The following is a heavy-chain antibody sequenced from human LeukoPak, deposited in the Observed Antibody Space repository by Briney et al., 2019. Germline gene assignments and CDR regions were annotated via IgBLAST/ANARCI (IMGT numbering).Heavy chain of an antibody. CDR2: IYSGGGT. Sequence: GGSLRLSCAASGFTVSSNYMSWVRRAPGKGLEWVSVIYSGGGTYYADSVKGRFTISRDNSKNTLYLQMNSLRAEDTAVYYCARESEGIAAAGTHYYYYYYMDVWGKGTTVTVSS. CDR1: GFTVSSNY. D-gene: IGHD6-13*01. V-gene: IGHV3-53*01. CDR3: ARESEGIAAAGTHYYYYYYMDV. J-gene: IGHJ6*03.